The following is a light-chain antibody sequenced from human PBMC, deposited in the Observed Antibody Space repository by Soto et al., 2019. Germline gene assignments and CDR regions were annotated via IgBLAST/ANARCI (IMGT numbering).Light chain of an antibody. CDR1: SSDVGGYNY. Sequence: QSVLTQPASVSGSPGQSITISCTGTSSDVGGYNYVSWYQQHPGKAPKLMIYEVSNRPSGVSNRFSGSKSGNTASLTISGLQAEDEADYYCSSYTSSSTPYVVGTGTKGHRP. J-gene: IGLJ1*01. CDR2: EVS. CDR3: SSYTSSSTPYV. V-gene: IGLV2-14*01.